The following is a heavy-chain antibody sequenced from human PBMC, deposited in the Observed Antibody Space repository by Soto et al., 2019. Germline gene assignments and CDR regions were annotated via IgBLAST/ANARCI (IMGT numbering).Heavy chain of an antibody. CDR1: GGSFSGYY. CDR3: ARGRPRGYCRGGSCYKYYFDY. Sequence: SETLSLTCAVYGGSFSGYYWSWIRQPPGKGLEWSGEINHSGSTNYNPSLKSRVTISVDTSKNQFSLKPSSVTAADTAVYYCARGRPRGYCRGGSCYKYYFDYWGQGTLVTVSS. J-gene: IGHJ4*02. V-gene: IGHV4-34*01. CDR2: INHSGST. D-gene: IGHD2-15*01.